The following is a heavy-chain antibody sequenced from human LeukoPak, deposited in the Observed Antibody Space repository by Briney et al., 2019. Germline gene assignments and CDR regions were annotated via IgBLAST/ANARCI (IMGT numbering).Heavy chain of an antibody. CDR1: GGSISSYY. CDR3: ARDLRGYSYGEAFDI. J-gene: IGHJ3*02. CDR2: IYYSGST. D-gene: IGHD5-18*01. Sequence: NSSETLSLTCTVSGGSISSYYWSWIRQPPGKGLEWIGYIYYSGSTNYNPSLKSRVTISVDTSKNQFSLKLSSVTAADTAVYYCARDLRGYSYGEAFDIWGQGTMVTVSS. V-gene: IGHV4-59*01.